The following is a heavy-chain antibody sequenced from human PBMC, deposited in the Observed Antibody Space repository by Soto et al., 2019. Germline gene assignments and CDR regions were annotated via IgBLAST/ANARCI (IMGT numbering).Heavy chain of an antibody. CDR2: IWYDGRNK. CDR3: ARGGSYYYGSGAFY. V-gene: IGHV3-33*01. Sequence: QVLLVESGGGVVQPGRSLRLSCVASGFTFCSYGMHWVRQAPGKGLEWVAVIWYDGRNKNYADSVKGRFTISRDNSKNTMYLQMNSLRAEDTAVYYCARGGSYYYGSGAFYWGQGTLVTVSS. CDR1: GFTFCSYG. D-gene: IGHD3-10*01. J-gene: IGHJ4*02.